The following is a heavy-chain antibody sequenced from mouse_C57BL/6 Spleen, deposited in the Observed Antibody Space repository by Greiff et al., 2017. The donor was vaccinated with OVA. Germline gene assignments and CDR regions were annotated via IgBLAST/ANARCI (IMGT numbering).Heavy chain of an antibody. CDR3: TRSGLIYYYGSSYDAMDY. V-gene: IGHV1-15*01. CDR2: IDPETGGT. Sequence: QVQLKQSGAELVRPGASVTLSCKASGYTFTDYEMHWVKQTPVHGLEWIGAIDPETGGTAYNQKFKGKAILTADKSSSTAYMELRSLTSEDSAVYYCTRSGLIYYYGSSYDAMDYWGQGTSVTVSS. J-gene: IGHJ4*01. CDR1: GYTFTDYE. D-gene: IGHD1-1*01.